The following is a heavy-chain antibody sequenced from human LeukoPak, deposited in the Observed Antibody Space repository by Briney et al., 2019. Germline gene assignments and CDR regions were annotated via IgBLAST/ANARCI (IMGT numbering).Heavy chain of an antibody. CDR2: IWHDGSHK. Sequence: PGRSLRLSCAASGFSFDTYAMHWVRQAPGQGLEWVALIWHDGSHKFYSNSVRGQFTISRDNSKNTVYLQMNNLRPDDTAVYYCARGIFGAGIYPDFCGQGTLVTVSS. CDR3: ARGIFGAGIYPDF. V-gene: IGHV3-33*01. D-gene: IGHD3-3*01. CDR1: GFSFDTYA. J-gene: IGHJ1*01.